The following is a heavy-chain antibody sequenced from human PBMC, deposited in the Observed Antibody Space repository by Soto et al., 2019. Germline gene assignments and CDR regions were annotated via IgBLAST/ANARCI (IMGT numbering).Heavy chain of an antibody. CDR2: ISGSGGST. CDR1: GFTFSSYA. D-gene: IGHD3-9*01. CDR3: AKDLGILTGYYRGPHFDY. Sequence: GGSLRLSCAASGFTFSSYAMSWVRQAPGKGLEWVSAISGSGGSTYYADSVKGRFTISRDNSKNTLYLQMNSLRAEDTAVYYCAKDLGILTGYYRGPHFDYWGHGTLVTVSS. V-gene: IGHV3-23*01. J-gene: IGHJ4*01.